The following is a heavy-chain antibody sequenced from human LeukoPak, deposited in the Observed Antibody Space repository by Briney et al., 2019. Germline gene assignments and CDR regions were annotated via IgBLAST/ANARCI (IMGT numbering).Heavy chain of an antibody. CDR1: GFTFSSYA. CDR2: ISGSGGST. CDR3: ARACSGGSCYGAFDI. Sequence: GGSLRLSCAASGFTFSSYAMSWVRQAPGKGLEWVSAISGSGGSTYYADCVKGRFTISRDNSKNTLYLQMNSLRAEDTAVYYCARACSGGSCYGAFDIWGQGTMVTVSS. D-gene: IGHD2-15*01. V-gene: IGHV3-23*01. J-gene: IGHJ3*02.